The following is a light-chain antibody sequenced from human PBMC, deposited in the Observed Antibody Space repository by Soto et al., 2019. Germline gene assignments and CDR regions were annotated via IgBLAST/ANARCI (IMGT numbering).Light chain of an antibody. Sequence: QSVLTQPASVSGSPGQSITISCTGTSSDVGGYNYVSWYQQRPGKAPKLMIYDVSNRPSGVSNRFSGSKSGNTASLSISGLQAEDEADYYCSSYTSSSTRVFGTGTKLTV. CDR3: SSYTSSSTRV. V-gene: IGLV2-14*01. CDR1: SSDVGGYNY. J-gene: IGLJ1*01. CDR2: DVS.